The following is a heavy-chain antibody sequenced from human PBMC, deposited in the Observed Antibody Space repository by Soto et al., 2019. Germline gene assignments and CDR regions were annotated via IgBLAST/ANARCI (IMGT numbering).Heavy chain of an antibody. CDR1: GYTFTSYG. V-gene: IGHV1-18*04. J-gene: IGHJ5*02. D-gene: IGHD4-4*01. Sequence: QVQLVQSGAEVKKPGASVKVSCKASGYTFTSYGISWVRQAPGQGLEWMGWISAYNGNTNYAQKLQGRVTMTTDTSTSTAYLELRSLRSDDTAVYYCARVVHYSNYRHTGWFDPWGQGTLVTVSS. CDR2: ISAYNGNT. CDR3: ARVVHYSNYRHTGWFDP.